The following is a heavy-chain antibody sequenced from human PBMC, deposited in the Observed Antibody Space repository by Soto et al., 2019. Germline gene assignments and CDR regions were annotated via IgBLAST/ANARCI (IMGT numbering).Heavy chain of an antibody. J-gene: IGHJ4*02. D-gene: IGHD2-2*01. V-gene: IGHV4-59*01. Sequence: WTWIRKPPGPGPEWIGCIYYRGTTNYNASFNSRVTISLDTSKNQFSLKLTSVTTADTAVYYCARGGGSPYHDHEFDYWGQGILVTVSS. CDR2: IYYRGTT. CDR3: ARGGGSPYHDHEFDY.